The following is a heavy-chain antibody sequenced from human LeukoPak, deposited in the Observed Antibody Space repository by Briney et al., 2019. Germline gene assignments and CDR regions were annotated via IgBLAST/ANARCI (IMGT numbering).Heavy chain of an antibody. V-gene: IGHV4-59*12. CDR2: IYYSGIT. CDR3: ARYAFSSYFSPFDY. D-gene: IGHD3-10*01. CDR1: GGSISNYY. Sequence: PSETLSLTCTVSGGSISNYYWNCIRQPPGKGLEWIGYIYYSGITNYNPSLKSRVTISVDTSKNQFSLKLNSVTAADTAVYFCARYAFSSYFSPFDYWGQGTLVTLSS. J-gene: IGHJ4*02.